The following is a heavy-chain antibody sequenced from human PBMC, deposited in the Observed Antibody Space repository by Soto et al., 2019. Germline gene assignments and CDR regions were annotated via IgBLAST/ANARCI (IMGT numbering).Heavy chain of an antibody. J-gene: IGHJ1*01. CDR3: ARIIAVAGGGRYFQH. Sequence: GESLKISCKGSGYSFTSYWIGWVRQMPGKGLEWMGIIYPGDSDTRYSPSFQGQVTITADKSISTAYLQWSSLKASDTAMYYCARIIAVAGGGRYFQHWGQGTLVTVSS. CDR1: GYSFTSYW. CDR2: IYPGDSDT. D-gene: IGHD6-19*01. V-gene: IGHV5-51*01.